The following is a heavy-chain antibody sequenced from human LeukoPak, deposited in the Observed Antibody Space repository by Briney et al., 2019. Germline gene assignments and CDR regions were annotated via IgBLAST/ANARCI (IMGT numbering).Heavy chain of an antibody. V-gene: IGHV3-64*01. CDR3: ARARAADRYYFDY. CDR1: GLTFSSYA. Sequence: PGGSLRLSCAASGLTFSSYAMPWVRQAPGKGLEYVSAISSNGGSTYYANSVKGRFTISRDNSKNTLYLQMGSLRAEDMAVYYCARARAADRYYFDYWGQGTLVTVSS. J-gene: IGHJ4*02. CDR2: ISSNGGST. D-gene: IGHD6-13*01.